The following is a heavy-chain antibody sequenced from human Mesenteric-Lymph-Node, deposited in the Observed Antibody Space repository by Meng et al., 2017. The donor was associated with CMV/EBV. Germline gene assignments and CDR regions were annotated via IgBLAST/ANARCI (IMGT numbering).Heavy chain of an antibody. D-gene: IGHD3-16*01. CDR3: ARGPFGRDYFFEY. J-gene: IGHJ4*02. CDR2: IDDTGDT. V-gene: IGHV4-34*01. CDR1: GESFSGYY. Sequence: SETLSLTCAVYGESFSGYYGSWIRQSPGKGLEWIGEIDDTGDTNYNASLKSRVTISVDTSKNQFSLKLSSVTAADTAVYYCARGPFGRDYFFEYWGQGTLVTVSS.